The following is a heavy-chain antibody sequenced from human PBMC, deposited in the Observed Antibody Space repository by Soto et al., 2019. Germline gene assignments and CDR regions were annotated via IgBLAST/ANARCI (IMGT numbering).Heavy chain of an antibody. CDR3: ARGSGNYYYYGMDV. J-gene: IGHJ6*02. Sequence: HPGGSLRLSCAASGFTVSSNYMSWVRQAPGKGLEWVSVIYSGGSTYYADSVKGRFTISRDNSKNTLYLQMNSLRAEDTAVYYCARGSGNYYYYGMDVWGQGTMVTVSS. CDR2: IYSGGST. V-gene: IGHV3-53*01. CDR1: GFTVSSNY. D-gene: IGHD3-3*01.